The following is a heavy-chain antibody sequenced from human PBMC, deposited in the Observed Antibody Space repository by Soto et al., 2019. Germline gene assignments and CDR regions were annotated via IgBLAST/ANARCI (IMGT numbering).Heavy chain of an antibody. CDR2: INHRGSF. CDR3: ARLVDTTMVQPFDY. D-gene: IGHD5-18*01. V-gene: IGHV4-31*03. J-gene: IGHJ4*02. CDR1: GGSMTRGDQY. Sequence: SETLSLTCTVTGGSMTRGDQYWTWIRHRPGEGLEWIGHINHRGSFYYNPSLKSRVTISVDTSKNQFSLKLRSVTGADTAVYYCARLVDTTMVQPFDYWGQGTLVTVSS.